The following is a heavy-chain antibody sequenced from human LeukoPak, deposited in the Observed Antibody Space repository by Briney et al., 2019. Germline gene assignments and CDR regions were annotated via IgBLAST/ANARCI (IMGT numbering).Heavy chain of an antibody. D-gene: IGHD3-22*01. J-gene: IGHJ3*02. CDR1: GYTFTSYD. V-gene: IGHV1-8*01. CDR3: ARPGDDSSGYSELTGDAFDI. CDR2: MNPNSGNT. Sequence: ASVKVSCKASGYTFTSYDINWVRQATGQGLEWMGWMNPNSGNTGYAQKFQGRVTMTRNTSISTAYMELSSLRSEDRAVYYCARPGDDSSGYSELTGDAFDIWGQGTMVTVSS.